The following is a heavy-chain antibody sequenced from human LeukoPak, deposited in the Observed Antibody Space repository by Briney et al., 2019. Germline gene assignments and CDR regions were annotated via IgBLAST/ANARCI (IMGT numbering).Heavy chain of an antibody. D-gene: IGHD5-24*01. Sequence: EPSETLSLTCTVSGGSISSYYWSWIRQPPGKGLEWIGYIYYSGSTNYNPSLKSRVTISVDTSKNQFSLKLSSVTAADTAVYYCARARGEMATIPDYWGQGTLVTVSS. V-gene: IGHV4-59*01. CDR1: GGSISSYY. CDR2: IYYSGST. J-gene: IGHJ4*02. CDR3: ARARGEMATIPDY.